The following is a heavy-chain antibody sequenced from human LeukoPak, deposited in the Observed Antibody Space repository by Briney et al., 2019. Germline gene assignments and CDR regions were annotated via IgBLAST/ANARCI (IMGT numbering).Heavy chain of an antibody. CDR2: ISNNGGST. CDR1: GFTFSNYA. D-gene: IGHD2-15*01. Sequence: GGSLRLSXAATGFTFSNYAMSWVGQSPGRGLEWISAISNNGGSTYDADSMKGRFTISRDNSKNTLHLQMNSLRAEDTAVYHCARQLGYCSDGSCYFDYWGQGTLVTVSS. CDR3: ARQLGYCSDGSCYFDY. V-gene: IGHV3-23*01. J-gene: IGHJ4*02.